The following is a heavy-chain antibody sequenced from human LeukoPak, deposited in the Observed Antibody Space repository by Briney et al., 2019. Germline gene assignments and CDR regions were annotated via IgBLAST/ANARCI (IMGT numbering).Heavy chain of an antibody. V-gene: IGHV3-9*01. J-gene: IGHJ4*02. CDR2: ISWNSGSI. CDR3: ARVRAAGD. CDR1: GFTFDDYA. D-gene: IGHD6-13*01. Sequence: PGGSLRLSCAASGFTFDDYAMHWVRQAPGKGLEWVSGISWNSGSIGYADSVKGRFTISRDNAKNSLYLQMNSLRAEDTAVYYCARVRAAGDWGQGTLVTVSS.